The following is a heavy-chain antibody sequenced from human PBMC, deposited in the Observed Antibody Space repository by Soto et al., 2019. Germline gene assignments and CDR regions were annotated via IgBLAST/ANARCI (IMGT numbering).Heavy chain of an antibody. CDR3: ARDHFLDAFDI. Sequence: QVQLVESGGGVVQPGRSLRLSCAASGFIFSSYSMHWVRQTPGKGLEWVAMISNDGSNKDYVDSVKGRFTISRDNSTNTLSLQLNSLRADATAVYYCARDHFLDAFDIWGQGTMVTVSS. J-gene: IGHJ3*02. V-gene: IGHV3-30-3*01. CDR1: GFIFSSYS. CDR2: ISNDGSNK.